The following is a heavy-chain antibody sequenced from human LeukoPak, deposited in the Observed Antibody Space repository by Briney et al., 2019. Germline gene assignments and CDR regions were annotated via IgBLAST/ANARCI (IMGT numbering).Heavy chain of an antibody. V-gene: IGHV3-48*04. Sequence: PGGSLRLYCVASVFTFIDYTMNWVRQAPCKGLEWISYIDISSSSTYYADSVKGRFTISRDNAKNSLYLQMSSLRAEDTALYYCARGPPLFDPWGQGTLVTVSS. CDR3: ARGPPLFDP. CDR1: VFTFIDYT. CDR2: IDISSSST. J-gene: IGHJ5*02.